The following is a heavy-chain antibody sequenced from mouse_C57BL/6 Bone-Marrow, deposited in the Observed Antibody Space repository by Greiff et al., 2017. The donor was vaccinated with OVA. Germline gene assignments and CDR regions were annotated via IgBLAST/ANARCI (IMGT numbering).Heavy chain of an antibody. D-gene: IGHD1-1*01. Sequence: QVQLQQSGAELVRPGTSVTMSCKASGYTFTNYWIGWAKQRSGHGLDWIGDIYPGGGYTNYHKKFKGKATLTADKSSSTAYMQFSSLTSEDSAIYYCATHYYGSSPFAYWGQGTLVTVSA. CDR1: GYTFTNYW. V-gene: IGHV1-63*01. J-gene: IGHJ3*01. CDR2: IYPGGGYT. CDR3: ATHYYGSSPFAY.